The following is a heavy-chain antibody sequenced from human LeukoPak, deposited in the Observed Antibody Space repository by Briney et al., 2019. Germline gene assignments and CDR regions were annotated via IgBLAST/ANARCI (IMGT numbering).Heavy chain of an antibody. D-gene: IGHD3-10*01. Sequence: PSETLSLTCTVSGYSISSGYYWGWIRQPPGKGLEWIGSIYHSGSTYYNPSLKSRVTISVDTSKNQFSLKLSSVTAADTAVYYCARGGGSGSRYGAFDIWGQGTMVTVSS. CDR2: IYHSGST. CDR3: ARGGGSGSRYGAFDI. J-gene: IGHJ3*02. V-gene: IGHV4-38-2*02. CDR1: GYSISSGYY.